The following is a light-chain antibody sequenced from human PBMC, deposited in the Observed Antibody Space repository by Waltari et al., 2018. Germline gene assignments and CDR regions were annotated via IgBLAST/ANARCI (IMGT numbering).Light chain of an antibody. J-gene: IGKJ4*01. V-gene: IGKV3-20*01. Sequence: VLPPPPGTLSFSPGATATLSCSASQTVRTTDLAWYQQKPGQAPTLLIYGASIRPTVIPDRCSGSGSGTDFSLTISGLGPEDVAVYYCQQYDIAPLTFGGGTKVEIK. CDR3: QQYDIAPLT. CDR1: QTVRTTD. CDR2: GAS.